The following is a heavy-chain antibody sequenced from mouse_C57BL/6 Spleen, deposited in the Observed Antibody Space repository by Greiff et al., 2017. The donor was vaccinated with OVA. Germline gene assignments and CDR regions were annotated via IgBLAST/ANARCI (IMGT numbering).Heavy chain of an antibody. Sequence: VQLQQPGTELVKPGASVKLSCKASGYTFTSYWMHWVKQRPGQGLEWIGNINPSNGGTNYNEKFKSKATLTVDTSSSTAYMELHSLTSEDSAVYFCARSGNYAMDYWGQGTSVTVSS. CDR2: INPSNGGT. J-gene: IGHJ4*01. V-gene: IGHV1-53*01. D-gene: IGHD3-1*01. CDR3: ARSGNYAMDY. CDR1: GYTFTSYW.